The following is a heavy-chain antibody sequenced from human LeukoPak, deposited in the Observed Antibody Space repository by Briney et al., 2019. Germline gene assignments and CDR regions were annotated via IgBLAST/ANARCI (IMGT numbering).Heavy chain of an antibody. V-gene: IGHV3-13*01. CDR3: ASSPAYSSSWYAIGN. CDR1: GFTFSNYD. CDR2: IGTAGDT. Sequence: AGSLRLSCAASGFTFSNYDMHWVRQAAGKGLEWVSGIGTAGDTYYPPSVKGRFTISRENAKSSLYLQINSLSAGDTAVYYCASSPAYSSSWYAIGNSGQGTLVTVSS. J-gene: IGHJ4*02. D-gene: IGHD6-13*01.